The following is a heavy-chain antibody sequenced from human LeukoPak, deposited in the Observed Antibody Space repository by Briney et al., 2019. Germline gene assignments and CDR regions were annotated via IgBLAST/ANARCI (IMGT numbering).Heavy chain of an antibody. Sequence: PSENLSLTCTVSGGSISSSSYYWGWIRQPPGKGLEWIGSIYYSGSTYYNPSLKSRVTISVDTSKNQFSLKLSSVTAADTAVYYCARHGSSWYYFDYWGQGTLVTVSS. D-gene: IGHD6-13*01. V-gene: IGHV4-39*01. CDR3: ARHGSSWYYFDY. J-gene: IGHJ4*02. CDR2: IYYSGST. CDR1: GGSISSSSYY.